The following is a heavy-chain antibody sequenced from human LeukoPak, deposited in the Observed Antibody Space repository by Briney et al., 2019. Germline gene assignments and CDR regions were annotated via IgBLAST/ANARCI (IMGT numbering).Heavy chain of an antibody. CDR2: INHSENT. V-gene: IGHV4-34*01. CDR3: ARGLIYRSGGSCQFDY. CDR1: GGSFRGYY. D-gene: IGHD2-15*01. Sequence: SDTQTLTCAVYGGSFRGYYWSWIRHPTGKGLEWIGQINHSENTNYNPSVKSRVTISVDTSKIPFSLKLSSVTAADTAVYYCARGLIYRSGGSCQFDYWGQGTLVTVSS. J-gene: IGHJ4*02.